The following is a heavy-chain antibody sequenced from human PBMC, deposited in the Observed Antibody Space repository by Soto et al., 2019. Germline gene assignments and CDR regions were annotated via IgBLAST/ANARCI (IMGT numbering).Heavy chain of an antibody. Sequence: SETLSLTCTVSGGSISSYYWSWIRQPPGKGLEWIGYIYYSGSTNYNPSLKSRVTISVDTSKNQFSLKLSSVTAADTAVYYCARGSDYYGSSGYYTFDYWGQGTLVTVSS. V-gene: IGHV4-59*01. CDR2: IYYSGST. D-gene: IGHD3-22*01. CDR3: ARGSDYYGSSGYYTFDY. CDR1: GGSISSYY. J-gene: IGHJ4*02.